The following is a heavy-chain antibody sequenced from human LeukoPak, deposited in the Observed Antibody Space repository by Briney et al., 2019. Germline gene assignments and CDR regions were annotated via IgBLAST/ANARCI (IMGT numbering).Heavy chain of an antibody. CDR1: GFTFSSYA. J-gene: IGHJ4*02. CDR2: ISGSGGST. D-gene: IGHD6-13*01. V-gene: IGHV3-23*01. Sequence: PGGSLRLSCAASGFTFSSYAMSWVRQAPGKGLEWVSAISGSGGSTYYADSVKGRFTISRDNSKNTLYLQMNSLRAEDTAVYYCASRSSSWFRYYSDYWGQGTLVTVSS. CDR3: ASRSSSWFRYYSDY.